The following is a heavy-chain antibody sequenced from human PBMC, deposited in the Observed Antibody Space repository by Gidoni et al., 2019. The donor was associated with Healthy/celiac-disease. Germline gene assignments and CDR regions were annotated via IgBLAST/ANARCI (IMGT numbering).Heavy chain of an antibody. V-gene: IGHV1-69*06. CDR1: GRTFSSSA. D-gene: IGHD2-21*02. CDR3: ARGPVVVTAAPGAFDI. Sequence: QVQLVQSGAEVKKPGSSVKVSCTASGRTFSSSAISWVRQAPGQGLEWMGGIIPSFGTANYAQKFQGRVTITADKSTSTAYMELSSLRSEDTAVYYCARGPVVVTAAPGAFDIWGQGTMVTVSS. CDR2: IIPSFGTA. J-gene: IGHJ3*02.